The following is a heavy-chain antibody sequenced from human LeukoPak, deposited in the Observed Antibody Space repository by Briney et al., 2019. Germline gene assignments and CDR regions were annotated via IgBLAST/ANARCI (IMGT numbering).Heavy chain of an antibody. CDR2: IGSNTKIV. CDR3: ARDGHKGNDMDF. J-gene: IGHJ4*02. Sequence: GGSLRLSRAASGLTFSEYYMDWIRQAPGKGLEWLADIGSNTKIVHYADSVKGRFTISRGNTRNSLFLQMNNLRAEDTAVYYCARDGHKGNDMDFWGQGTLVTVSS. V-gene: IGHV3-11*01. CDR1: GLTFSEYY. D-gene: IGHD1-1*01.